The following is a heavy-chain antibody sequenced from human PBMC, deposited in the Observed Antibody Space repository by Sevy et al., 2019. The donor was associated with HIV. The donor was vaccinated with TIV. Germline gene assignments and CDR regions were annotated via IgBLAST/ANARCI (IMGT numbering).Heavy chain of an antibody. Sequence: GGSLRLSCAASGFTFSDYYMSWIRQAPGKGLEWVSYISSSGSTIYYADSVKGRFTISRDNAKNSLYLQMNSLRAEDTAVYYCARGSYDYVWGSYRYPFYYYGMDVWGQGTTVTVSS. CDR3: ARGSYDYVWGSYRYPFYYYGMDV. J-gene: IGHJ6*02. D-gene: IGHD3-16*02. CDR2: ISSSGSTI. V-gene: IGHV3-11*01. CDR1: GFTFSDYY.